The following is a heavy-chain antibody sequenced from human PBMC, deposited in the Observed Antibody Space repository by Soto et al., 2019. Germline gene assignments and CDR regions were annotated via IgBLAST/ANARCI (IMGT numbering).Heavy chain of an antibody. CDR1: GFTFSNYA. V-gene: IGHV3-23*01. J-gene: IGHJ4*02. Sequence: VQLLESGGGLVQPGGSLRLSCAASGFTFSNYAMSWVRQAPGKALEWVSSINIVGGNTNYADSVRGRFTMSRDDSKNTVFLQMNSLRAEDTAIYYCTKHYYFDSWGQGTLVTVSS. CDR2: INIVGGNT. CDR3: TKHYYFDS.